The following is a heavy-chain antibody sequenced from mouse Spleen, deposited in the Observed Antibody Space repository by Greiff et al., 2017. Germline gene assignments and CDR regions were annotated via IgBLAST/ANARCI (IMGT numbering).Heavy chain of an antibody. CDR2: IDPSDSYT. CDR3: ARMRDLCFDY. D-gene: IGHD6-1*01. CDR1: GYTFTSYW. Sequence: QVQLKQPGAELVRPGTSVKLSCRASGYTFTSYWMPWVKQRPGQGLEWIGMIDPSDSYTNYNQNFKGKATLTVDTSSSTAYMQLSSLTFEDSAVYYCARMRDLCFDYWGQGTTLTVSS. J-gene: IGHJ2*01. V-gene: IGHV1-59*01.